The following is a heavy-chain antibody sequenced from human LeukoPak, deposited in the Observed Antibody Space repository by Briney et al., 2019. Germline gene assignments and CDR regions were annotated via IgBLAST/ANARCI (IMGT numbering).Heavy chain of an antibody. CDR1: GFTFSSYG. J-gene: IGHJ3*02. V-gene: IGHV3-74*01. CDR3: ARDSRGSIAARPAFDI. CDR2: INSDGSST. D-gene: IGHD6-6*01. Sequence: GGTLRLSCAVSGFTFSSYGMSWVRQAPGKGLVWVSRINSDGSSTSYADSVKGRFTISRDNAKNTLYLQMNSLRAEDTAVYYCARDSRGSIAARPAFDIWGQGTMVTVSS.